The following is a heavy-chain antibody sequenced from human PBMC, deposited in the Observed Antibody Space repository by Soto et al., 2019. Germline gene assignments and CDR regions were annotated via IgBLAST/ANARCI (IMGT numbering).Heavy chain of an antibody. D-gene: IGHD3-22*01. V-gene: IGHV3-9*01. Sequence: EVQLVESGGALVHPGRSLRLSGVASGFNFVDSAMNWFRQFPGKGLEWVSGITWNSGHILYADSVKGRFTISRDNAKKSLYLELNSLRPEDTALYYCAKGRSSMIVVVMDYWGQGTPVTVSS. CDR3: AKGRSSMIVVVMDY. CDR2: ITWNSGHI. CDR1: GFNFVDSA. J-gene: IGHJ4*02.